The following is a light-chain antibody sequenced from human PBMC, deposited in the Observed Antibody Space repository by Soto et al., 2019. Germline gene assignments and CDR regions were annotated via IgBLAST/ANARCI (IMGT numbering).Light chain of an antibody. V-gene: IGKV4-1*01. J-gene: IGKJ3*01. CDR1: ETILYGSNNKNY. CDR2: WAS. CDR3: HQYYSPPFA. Sequence: IVMTQSPDSLGVSLGERATINCKSNETILYGSNNKNYLSWYQQKPGQPPNLLIYWASTRKYGVPERFSGSGSGKDFTLSSSNLQAEDVAVYYCHQYYSPPFAFGPGTKVHL.